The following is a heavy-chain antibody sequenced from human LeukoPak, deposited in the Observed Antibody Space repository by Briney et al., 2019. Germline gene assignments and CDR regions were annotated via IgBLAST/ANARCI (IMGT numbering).Heavy chain of an antibody. CDR3: ARDIPLGGNSASGYMDV. CDR1: GYTFTSYD. CDR2: MNPNSGNT. D-gene: IGHD4-23*01. Sequence: ASVKVSCKASGYTFTSYDINWVRQATGQGLEWMGWMNPNSGNTGYAQKFQGRVTMTRNTSISTAYMELSSLRSEDTAVYYCARDIPLGGNSASGYMDVWGKGTTVTISS. J-gene: IGHJ6*03. V-gene: IGHV1-8*01.